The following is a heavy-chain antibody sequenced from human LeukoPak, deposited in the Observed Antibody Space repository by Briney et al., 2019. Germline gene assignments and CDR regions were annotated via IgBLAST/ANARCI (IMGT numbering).Heavy chain of an antibody. V-gene: IGHV4-59*04. J-gene: IGHJ4*02. CDR3: ATRSYSGYENDY. Sequence: PSETLSLTCTVSGGSISSYYWSWIRQPPGKGLEWIGYIYHSGSTYYHPSLKSRVTISVDRSKNQFSLKLSSVTAADTAVYYCATRSYSGYENDYWGQGTLVTVSS. D-gene: IGHD5-12*01. CDR1: GGSISSYY. CDR2: IYHSGST.